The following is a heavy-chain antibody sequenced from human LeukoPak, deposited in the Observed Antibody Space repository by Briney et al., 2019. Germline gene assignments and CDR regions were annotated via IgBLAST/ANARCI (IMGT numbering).Heavy chain of an antibody. CDR2: INHSGST. CDR1: GGSFSGYY. Sequence: SETLSLTCAVYGGSFSGYYWSWIRQPPGKGLEWIGEINHSGSTNYNPSLKSRVTISVDTSKNQFSLKLSSVTAADTAVYYCARVKRHNRIGYSSSWSWYDYWGQGTLVTVSS. D-gene: IGHD6-13*01. CDR3: ARVKRHNRIGYSSSWSWYDY. J-gene: IGHJ4*02. V-gene: IGHV4-34*01.